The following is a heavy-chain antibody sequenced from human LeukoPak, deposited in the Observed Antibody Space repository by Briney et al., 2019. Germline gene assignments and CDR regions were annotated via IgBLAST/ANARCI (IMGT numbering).Heavy chain of an antibody. CDR3: ARVSGPPAWFDP. J-gene: IGHJ5*02. D-gene: IGHD1-26*01. CDR1: GGSISSSY. CDR2: IYYSGST. Sequence: PSETLSLACTVSGGSISSSYWSWIRQHPGKGREWIGYIYYSGSTNYNPSLKSRVTISVDTSKNQFSLKLSSVTAADTAVYYCARVSGPPAWFDPWGQGTLVTVSS. V-gene: IGHV4-59*01.